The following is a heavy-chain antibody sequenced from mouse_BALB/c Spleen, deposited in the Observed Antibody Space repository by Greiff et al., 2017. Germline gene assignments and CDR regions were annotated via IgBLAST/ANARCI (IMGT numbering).Heavy chain of an antibody. J-gene: IGHJ4*01. Sequence: EVMLVESGGGLVKPGGSLKLSCAASGFTFSSYAMSWVRQSPEKRLEWVAEISSGGSYTYYPDTVTGRFTISRDNAKNTLYLEMSSLRSEDTAMYYCARGGNYGRMDDWGQGTSVTVSS. CDR2: ISSGGSYT. D-gene: IGHD2-1*01. V-gene: IGHV5-9-4*01. CDR3: ARGGNYGRMDD. CDR1: GFTFSSYA.